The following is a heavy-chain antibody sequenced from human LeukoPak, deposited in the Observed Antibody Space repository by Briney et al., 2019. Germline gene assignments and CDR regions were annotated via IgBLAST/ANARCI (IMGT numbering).Heavy chain of an antibody. D-gene: IGHD3-16*01. V-gene: IGHV3-48*04. CDR1: GFTFSSYT. CDR3: AREVVIFPDYYYYGMDV. CDR2: ISRSGDSL. Sequence: GGSLRLSCAASGFTFSSYTMNWVRQAPGKGLEWISYISRSGDSLYYADSVEGRFTISRDNAKNSLFLQMNSLRVDDTAVYYCAREVVIFPDYYYYGMDVWGQGTTVTVSS. J-gene: IGHJ6*02.